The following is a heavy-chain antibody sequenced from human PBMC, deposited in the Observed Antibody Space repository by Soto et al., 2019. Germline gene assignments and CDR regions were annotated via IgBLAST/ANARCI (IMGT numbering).Heavy chain of an antibody. V-gene: IGHV3-11*01. Sequence: PGGSLRLSCAASGFTFSDYYMSWIRQAPGKGLEWVSYISSSGSTIYYADSVKGRFTISRDNAKNSLYLQMNSLRAEDTAVYYCARDLAEYSSSWYLGRRAYYYYGMDVWGQGTTVTVSS. CDR1: GFTFSDYY. CDR2: ISSSGSTI. CDR3: ARDLAEYSSSWYLGRRAYYYYGMDV. D-gene: IGHD6-13*01. J-gene: IGHJ6*02.